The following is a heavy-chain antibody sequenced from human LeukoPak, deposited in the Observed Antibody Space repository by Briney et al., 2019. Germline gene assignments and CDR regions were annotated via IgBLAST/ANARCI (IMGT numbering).Heavy chain of an antibody. CDR1: GGSISSYY. V-gene: IGHV4-59*12. CDR3: ARDENYYDDSAFDI. D-gene: IGHD3-22*01. J-gene: IGHJ3*02. Sequence: PSETLSLTCTVSGGSISSYYWSWIRQPPGKGLEWIGYIYYSGSTNYNPSLKSRVTISVDKSKNQFSLKLSSVTAADTAVYYCARDENYYDDSAFDIWGQETMVTVSS. CDR2: IYYSGST.